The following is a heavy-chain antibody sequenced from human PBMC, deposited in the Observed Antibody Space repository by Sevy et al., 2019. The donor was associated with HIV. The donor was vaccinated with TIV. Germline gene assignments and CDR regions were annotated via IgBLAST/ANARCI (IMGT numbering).Heavy chain of an antibody. V-gene: IGHV3-30-3*01. CDR2: ISYDANNG. D-gene: IGHD1-1*01. J-gene: IGHJ1*01. CDR3: ALERLTSNVAEYFHN. Sequence: GGSLRLSCAASGFTFSYFSMHWVRQAPGKGLEWVATISYDANNGHYADSVKGRFTISRDNSKNALYLQMNNLRADDTAVYFCALERLTSNVAEYFHNWGQGTLVTVSS. CDR1: GFTFSYFS.